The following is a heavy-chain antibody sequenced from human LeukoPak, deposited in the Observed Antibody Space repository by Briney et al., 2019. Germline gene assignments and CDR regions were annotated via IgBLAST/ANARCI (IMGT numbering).Heavy chain of an antibody. CDR3: ARVVVPAAIPGWFDP. D-gene: IGHD2-2*01. Sequence: SQTLSLTCTVSGGSISSGGYYWSWIRQHPGKGLEWIGYIYYSGSTYYNPSLKSRVTISVDTSKNQFSLKLSSVTAADTAAYYCARVVVPAAIPGWFDPWGQGTLVTVSS. J-gene: IGHJ5*02. CDR1: GGSISSGGYY. CDR2: IYYSGST. V-gene: IGHV4-31*03.